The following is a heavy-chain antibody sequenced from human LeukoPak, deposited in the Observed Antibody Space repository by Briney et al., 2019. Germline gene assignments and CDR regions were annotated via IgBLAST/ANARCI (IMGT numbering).Heavy chain of an antibody. Sequence: GASVKVSGKASGCTFSSYEYNWVRQATGQGLESMGGTNTTSRNTGYAQKFQGRVSMNRNNCITKAYRELNRLRSEDKAVYYCARRRVRTGSGIFDYWGQGNLVTVSS. CDR1: GCTFSSYE. CDR3: ARRRVRTGSGIFDY. D-gene: IGHD3-10*01. CDR2: TNTTSRNT. V-gene: IGHV1-8*01. J-gene: IGHJ4*02.